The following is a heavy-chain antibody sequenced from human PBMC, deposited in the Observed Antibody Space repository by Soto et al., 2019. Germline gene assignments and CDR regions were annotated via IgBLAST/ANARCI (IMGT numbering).Heavy chain of an antibody. Sequence: GGSLRLSCAASGFTFSSYSMNWVRQAPGKGLEWVSSISTISNYIYYADSVKGRFTISRDNVKNSLYLQMNSLRAEDTAVYYCARGTTTLQREDRLDYWGQGTLVTVSS. CDR1: GFTFSSYS. CDR2: ISTISNYI. CDR3: ARGTTTLQREDRLDY. D-gene: IGHD1-1*01. J-gene: IGHJ4*02. V-gene: IGHV3-21*01.